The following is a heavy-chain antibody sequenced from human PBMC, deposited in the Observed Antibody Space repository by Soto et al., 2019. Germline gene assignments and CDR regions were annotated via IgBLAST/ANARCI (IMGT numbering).Heavy chain of an antibody. CDR3: TRPAREYSSSSDY. CDR1: GFTFSGSA. J-gene: IGHJ4*02. CDR2: IRSKANSYAT. Sequence: GGSLRLSCAASGFTFSGSAVHWVRQASGKGLEWVGRIRSKANSYATAYAASVKGRFTISRDDSKNTAYLQMNSLKTEDTAVYYCTRPAREYSSSSDYWGQGTLVTVSS. V-gene: IGHV3-73*01. D-gene: IGHD6-6*01.